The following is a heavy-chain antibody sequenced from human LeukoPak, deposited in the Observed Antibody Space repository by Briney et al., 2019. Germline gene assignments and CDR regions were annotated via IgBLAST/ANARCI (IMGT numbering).Heavy chain of an antibody. J-gene: IGHJ4*02. CDR2: FSGSGGDT. V-gene: IGHV3-23*01. CDR3: AKSGYNRFDY. CDR1: GFTFSSYE. Sequence: GALRLSCEASGFTFSSYEMNWVRQAPGKGLEWVSAFSGSGGDTYYADSVKGRFTISRDNSKNTLYLQMNSLRAEDTAVYYCAKSGYNRFDYWGQGTLVTVSS. D-gene: IGHD5-24*01.